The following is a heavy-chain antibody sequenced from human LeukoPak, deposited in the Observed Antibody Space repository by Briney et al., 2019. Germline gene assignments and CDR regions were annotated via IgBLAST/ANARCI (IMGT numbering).Heavy chain of an antibody. V-gene: IGHV3-48*02. J-gene: IGHJ4*02. Sequence: GGSLRLSCAASGFTFTSYSMNWIRQAPGKGPEWISYITSGSTSTQYADSVKGRFTISRDNAKNSFYLQMNSLRDEDTAVYFCARNMMGAGYFDRWGQGTLVAVSS. D-gene: IGHD3-16*01. CDR2: ITSGSTST. CDR3: ARNMMGAGYFDR. CDR1: GFTFTSYS.